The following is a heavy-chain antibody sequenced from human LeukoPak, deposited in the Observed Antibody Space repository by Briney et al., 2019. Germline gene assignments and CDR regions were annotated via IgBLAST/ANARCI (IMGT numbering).Heavy chain of an antibody. CDR1: GFTVSSNH. CDR2: IKSKPAGGST. J-gene: IGHJ4*02. CDR3: AAGPTYSSSWGY. D-gene: IGHD6-13*01. V-gene: IGHV3-15*01. Sequence: PGGSLRLSCAVSGFTVSSNHMSWVRQAPGKGLEWVGRIKSKPAGGSTDYAAPIKGRFTISRDDSKNTLYLQVNSLKVEDTAVYYCAAGPTYSSSWGYWGQGTLVTVSS.